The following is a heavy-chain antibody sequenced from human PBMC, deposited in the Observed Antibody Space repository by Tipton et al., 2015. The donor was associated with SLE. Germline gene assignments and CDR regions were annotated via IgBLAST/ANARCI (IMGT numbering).Heavy chain of an antibody. CDR3: ARHPFYYYYMDV. V-gene: IGHV3-23*03. J-gene: IGHJ6*03. CDR2: VHGGGSA. CDR1: GFVFSSFA. Sequence: SLRLSCEASGFVFSSFAMNWVRQAPGKGLEWVSVVHGGGSAYYADSVRGRFTISRDNSKNTVYLQMNSLRAEDTAVYYCARHPFYYYYMDVWGRGTSVTVSS.